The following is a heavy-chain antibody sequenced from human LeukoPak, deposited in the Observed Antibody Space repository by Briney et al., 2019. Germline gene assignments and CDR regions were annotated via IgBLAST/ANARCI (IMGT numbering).Heavy chain of an antibody. CDR1: VFTLRSYS. J-gene: IGHJ4*02. Sequence: GGTLSLSCAVSVFTLRSYSTSCVPDAPGKGLEWGLAISGSGGSTSYADSAKGRYTISRENSKNTLYLQINSLRAEDTAVYYCAKSIRSERSGGSCPGYWGQGTLVTVSS. V-gene: IGHV3-23*01. CDR2: ISGSGGST. CDR3: AKSIRSERSGGSCPGY. D-gene: IGHD2-15*01.